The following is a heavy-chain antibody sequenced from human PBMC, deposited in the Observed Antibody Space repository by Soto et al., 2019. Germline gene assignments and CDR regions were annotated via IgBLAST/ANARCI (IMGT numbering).Heavy chain of an antibody. CDR3: ESTKYDSSAYYYWYLGL. D-gene: IGHD3-22*01. Sequence: QVELVQSGAEVKKPGSSVKVSCQASEDTFRNYAISWVRQAPGQGLAWMGGIIPIFGTANYAQKFQGRVTITADTSANTVYLELSSLRSEDTAVYYCESTKYDSSAYYYWYLGLWGRGTLVTLSS. J-gene: IGHJ2*01. CDR2: IIPIFGTA. CDR1: EDTFRNYA. V-gene: IGHV1-69*06.